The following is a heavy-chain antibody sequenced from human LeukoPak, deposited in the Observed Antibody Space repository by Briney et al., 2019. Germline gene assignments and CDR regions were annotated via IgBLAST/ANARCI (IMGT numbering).Heavy chain of an antibody. Sequence: EASVKVSCKASGGTFSSYAISWVRQAPGQGLEWMGRIIPILGIANYAQKFQGRVTITADKSTSTAYMELSSLRSEDTAVYYCARERGGGSYYYDFDYWGQGTLVTVSS. CDR2: IIPILGIA. J-gene: IGHJ4*02. CDR1: GGTFSSYA. D-gene: IGHD1-26*01. CDR3: ARERGGGSYYYDFDY. V-gene: IGHV1-69*04.